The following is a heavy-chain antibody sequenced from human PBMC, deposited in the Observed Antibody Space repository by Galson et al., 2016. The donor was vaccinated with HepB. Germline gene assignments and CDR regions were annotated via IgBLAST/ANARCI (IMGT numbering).Heavy chain of an antibody. Sequence: SLRLSCAVSRFSFTGYSMNWVRQAPGKGLEWVSYISGSGQTIYYADSVKGRFTISRDNAKNSLYLQMNSLRAEDTAVYYCARVPSLYSTYAKAFEYWGQGTPVTVSS. CDR2: ISGSGQTI. D-gene: IGHD4-11*01. CDR1: RFSFTGYS. J-gene: IGHJ4*02. V-gene: IGHV3-48*01. CDR3: ARVPSLYSTYAKAFEY.